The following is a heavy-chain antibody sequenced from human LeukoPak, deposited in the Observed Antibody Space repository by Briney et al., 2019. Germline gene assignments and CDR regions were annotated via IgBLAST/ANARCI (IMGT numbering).Heavy chain of an antibody. J-gene: IGHJ4*02. D-gene: IGHD3-10*01. Sequence: GGSLRLSCAASGFIFDDYAMHWVRQAPGKGLEWVSGITWNSGSIGYADSVKGRFTISRDNAKNSLYLQMNSLRVEDTAFYYCAKSSGDSYFDYWGQGSLVTVSS. CDR2: ITWNSGSI. CDR1: GFIFDDYA. V-gene: IGHV3-9*01. CDR3: AKSSGDSYFDY.